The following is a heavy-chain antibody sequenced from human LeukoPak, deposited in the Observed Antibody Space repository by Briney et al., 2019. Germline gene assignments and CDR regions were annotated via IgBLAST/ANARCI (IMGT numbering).Heavy chain of an antibody. V-gene: IGHV4-39*07. Sequence: SETLSLTCTVSGGSISSRPYYWGWVRQPPGKGLEWIGTISCSGTTYYNPSLKSRVTISLDTSKNQFSLKLSSVTAADTAIYYCARDFSSSSTVYYYYYMDVWGKGTTVTVSS. CDR1: GGSISSRPYY. D-gene: IGHD6-6*01. CDR2: ISCSGTT. J-gene: IGHJ6*03. CDR3: ARDFSSSSTVYYYYYMDV.